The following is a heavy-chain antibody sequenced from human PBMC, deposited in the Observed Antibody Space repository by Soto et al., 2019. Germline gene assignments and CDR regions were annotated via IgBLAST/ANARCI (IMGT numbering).Heavy chain of an antibody. CDR2: ISYDGSNK. D-gene: IGHD3-22*01. J-gene: IGHJ4*02. CDR1: GFTFSSYA. V-gene: IGHV3-30-3*01. CDR3: ARDPEHITMIAIRRGYFDY. Sequence: QVQLVESGGGVVQPGRSLRLSCAASGFTFSSYAMHWVRQAPGKGLEWVAVISYDGSNKYYADSVKGRFTISRDNSKNTLYLQMNSLRAEDTAVYYCARDPEHITMIAIRRGYFDYWGQGTLVTVSS.